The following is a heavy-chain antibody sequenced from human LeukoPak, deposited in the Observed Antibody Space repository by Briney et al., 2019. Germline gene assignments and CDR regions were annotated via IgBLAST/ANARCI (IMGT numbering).Heavy chain of an antibody. CDR1: GFTVSSNY. V-gene: IGHV3-53*01. CDR2: VYFGGTT. J-gene: IGHJ4*02. Sequence: GGSLRLSCAASGFTVSSNYMTWVRQAPGQGLEWVSVVYFGGTTYYADSVKGRFTISRDNSKNTVYLQMNSLRVEDTAVYYCARGDGVYVYWGQGTLVTVSS. CDR3: ARGDGVYVY. D-gene: IGHD5/OR15-5a*01.